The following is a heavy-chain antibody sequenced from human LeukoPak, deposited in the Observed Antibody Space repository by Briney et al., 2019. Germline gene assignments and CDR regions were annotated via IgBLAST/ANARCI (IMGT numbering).Heavy chain of an antibody. Sequence: ASVKVSCKASGYTXTGYYIHGVRQAPGQGLEWMGWINPKSGDTNYAQKFQGRVTMARDTSISAAYMELSSLRSDDTAVYYCARDLLTWDRFDYWGQGTLVSVTS. V-gene: IGHV1-2*02. CDR2: INPKSGDT. D-gene: IGHD1-26*01. CDR1: GYTXTGYY. CDR3: ARDLLTWDRFDY. J-gene: IGHJ4*02.